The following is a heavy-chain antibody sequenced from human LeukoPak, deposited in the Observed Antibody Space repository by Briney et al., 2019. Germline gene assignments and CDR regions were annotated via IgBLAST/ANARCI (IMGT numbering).Heavy chain of an antibody. J-gene: IGHJ5*02. V-gene: IGHV3-66*01. CDR2: IYSDGST. D-gene: IGHD3-22*01. Sequence: GGSLRLSCAASGSTVSSNYMSWVRQAPGKGLEWVSVIYSDGSTYYADSVKGRFTISRDNSKNSLYLQMNSLRAEDTAVYYCARDVFQDYYDSSGPNWFDPWGQGTLVTVSS. CDR3: ARDVFQDYYDSSGPNWFDP. CDR1: GSTVSSNY.